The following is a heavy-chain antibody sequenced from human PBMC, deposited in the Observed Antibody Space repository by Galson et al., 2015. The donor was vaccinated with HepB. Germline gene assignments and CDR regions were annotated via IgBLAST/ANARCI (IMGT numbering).Heavy chain of an antibody. CDR3: AGHYVWGTYRSADLRY. J-gene: IGHJ4*02. V-gene: IGHV3-23*01. Sequence: SLRLSCAASGFTFSSYAMSWVRQAPGKGLEWVSTISGSGGSTYYAESVKGRFTISRDNSKNTLYLQMNSLRAEDTAVYYCAGHYVWGTYRSADLRYWGQGTRVTVSS. CDR2: ISGSGGST. CDR1: GFTFSSYA. D-gene: IGHD3-16*02.